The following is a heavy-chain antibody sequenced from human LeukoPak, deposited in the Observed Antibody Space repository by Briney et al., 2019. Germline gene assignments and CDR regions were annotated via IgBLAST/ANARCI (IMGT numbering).Heavy chain of an antibody. CDR1: GGTFSSYA. Sequence: SVKVSCKASGGTFSSYAISWVRQAPGQGFEWMGRIIPILGIANYAQKFQGRVTITADKSTSTAYMELSSLRSEDTAVYYCARDLSYYDSSGYYSGYFDYWGQGTLVTVSS. CDR2: IIPILGIA. V-gene: IGHV1-69*04. CDR3: ARDLSYYDSSGYYSGYFDY. J-gene: IGHJ4*02. D-gene: IGHD3-22*01.